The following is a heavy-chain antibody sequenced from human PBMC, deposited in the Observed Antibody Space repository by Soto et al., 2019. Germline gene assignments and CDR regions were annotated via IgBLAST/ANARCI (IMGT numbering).Heavy chain of an antibody. CDR2: IYYSGST. D-gene: IGHD2-2*01. CDR3: ARSPAATIYYYYGMDV. Sequence: PSETLSLTCTVSGGSISSGGHYWSWIRQHPGKGLEWIGYIYYSGSTYYNPSLKSRVTISVDTSKNQFSLKLSSVTAADTAVYYCARSPAATIYYYYGMDVWDQGTTVTVSS. J-gene: IGHJ6*02. CDR1: GGSISSGGHY. V-gene: IGHV4-31*03.